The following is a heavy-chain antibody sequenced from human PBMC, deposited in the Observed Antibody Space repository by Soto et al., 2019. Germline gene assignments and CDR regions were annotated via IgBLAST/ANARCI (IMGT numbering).Heavy chain of an antibody. CDR3: AEIPTGGYSSSHPKD. CDR2: INHSGST. V-gene: IGHV4-34*01. Sequence: SETLSLTCAVYGGSFSGYYWSWIRQPPGKGLEWIGEINHSGSTNYNPSLKSRVTISVDTSKNQFSLKLSSVTAADTAVYYCAEIPTGGYSSSHPKDWGQGTLVTVSS. CDR1: GGSFSGYY. J-gene: IGHJ4*02. D-gene: IGHD6-6*01.